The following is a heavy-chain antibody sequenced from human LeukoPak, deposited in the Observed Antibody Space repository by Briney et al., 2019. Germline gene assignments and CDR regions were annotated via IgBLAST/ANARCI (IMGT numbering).Heavy chain of an antibody. Sequence: SETLSLTCTVSGGSISSSSYYWGWIRQPPGKGLEWIGSIYYSGRTYYNPSLKSRVTISVDTSKNQFSLKLSSVTAADTAVYYCARLTPVAGNAFDIWGQGTMVTVSS. D-gene: IGHD6-19*01. CDR3: ARLTPVAGNAFDI. CDR1: GGSISSSSYY. J-gene: IGHJ3*02. CDR2: IYYSGRT. V-gene: IGHV4-39*01.